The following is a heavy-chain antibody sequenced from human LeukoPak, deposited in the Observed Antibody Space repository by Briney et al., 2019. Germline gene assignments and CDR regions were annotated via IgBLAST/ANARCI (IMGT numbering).Heavy chain of an antibody. J-gene: IGHJ4*02. Sequence: GESLKIPCKGSGYTFTSYWIGWVRQMPGKGLEWMGIIYPGDSDIIYSPSFQGQVTISADKSITTAYLQWSSLKASDTAIYYCARHIGATGPDYWGQGTLVTVSS. CDR2: IYPGDSDI. CDR1: GYTFTSYW. CDR3: ARHIGATGPDY. V-gene: IGHV5-51*01. D-gene: IGHD6-13*01.